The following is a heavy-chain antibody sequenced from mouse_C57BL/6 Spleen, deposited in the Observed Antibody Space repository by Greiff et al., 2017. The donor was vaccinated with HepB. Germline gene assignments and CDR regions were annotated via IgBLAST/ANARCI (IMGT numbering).Heavy chain of an antibody. Sequence: VQLQQSGAELVRPGTSVKMSCKASGYTFTNYWIGWVKQRPGHGLEWIGDIYPGGGYTYYNEKFKGKATLTADKYSSTAYMQFSSLTSEDSAIYYCAREGKEYYFDYWGQGTTLTVSS. V-gene: IGHV1-63*01. J-gene: IGHJ2*01. CDR1: GYTFTNYW. CDR3: AREGKEYYFDY. D-gene: IGHD1-3*01. CDR2: IYPGGGYT.